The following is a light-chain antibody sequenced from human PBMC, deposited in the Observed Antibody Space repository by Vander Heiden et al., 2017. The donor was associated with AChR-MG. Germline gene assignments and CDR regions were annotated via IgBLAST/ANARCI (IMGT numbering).Light chain of an antibody. Sequence: QSSLTQPRSVSRSPGQSFTISSTGTSSDVGAYNYISWYQHRPDKAPNLMLYDDSERPSGVPGRFSGSKSGTTASLTISGPQGEDEADDDCCSHGGNNSLWVFGGGTKLNVL. CDR1: SSDVGAYNY. CDR3: CSHGGNNSLWV. V-gene: IGLV2-11*01. CDR2: DDS. J-gene: IGLJ3*02.